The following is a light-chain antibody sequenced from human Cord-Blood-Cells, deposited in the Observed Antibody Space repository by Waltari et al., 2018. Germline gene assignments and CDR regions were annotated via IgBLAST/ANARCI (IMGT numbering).Light chain of an antibody. J-gene: IGLJ2*01. Sequence: SYELTQPPSVSVSPGQTARITCSGDALPKQYAYWYQQKPGQAPVLVIYKDSERPSGIPERFSGSSSGTTVTLTISGVQAEDEADYYCQSADSSGAVV. CDR3: QSADSSGAVV. CDR2: KDS. CDR1: ALPKQY. V-gene: IGLV3-25*03.